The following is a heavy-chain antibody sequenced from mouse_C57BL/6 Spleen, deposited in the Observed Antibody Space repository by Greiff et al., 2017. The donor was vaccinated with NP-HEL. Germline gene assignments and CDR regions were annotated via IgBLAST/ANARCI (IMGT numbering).Heavy chain of an antibody. CDR2: IDPSDSET. J-gene: IGHJ3*01. Sequence: VQLQQPGAELVRPGSSVKLSCKASGYTFTSYWMHWVKQRPIQGLEWIGNIDPSDSETHYNQKFKDKATLTVDKSSSTAYMQLSSLTSEDSAVYYCARGTITTEGGFAYWGQGTLVTVSA. V-gene: IGHV1-52*01. CDR3: ARGTITTEGGFAY. CDR1: GYTFTSYW. D-gene: IGHD1-1*01.